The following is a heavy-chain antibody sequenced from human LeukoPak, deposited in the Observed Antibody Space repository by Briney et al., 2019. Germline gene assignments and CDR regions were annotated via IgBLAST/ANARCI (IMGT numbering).Heavy chain of an antibody. Sequence: SETLSLTCTVSGGSISSGGYYWSWIRQPPGKGLEWIGYIYHSGSTYYNPSLKSRVTISVDTSKNQFSLKLSSVTAADTAVYYCARRPGMATTRARGYYYYMDVWGKGTTVTVSS. V-gene: IGHV4-30-2*01. CDR1: GGSISSGGYY. J-gene: IGHJ6*03. D-gene: IGHD4-11*01. CDR2: IYHSGST. CDR3: ARRPGMATTRARGYYYYMDV.